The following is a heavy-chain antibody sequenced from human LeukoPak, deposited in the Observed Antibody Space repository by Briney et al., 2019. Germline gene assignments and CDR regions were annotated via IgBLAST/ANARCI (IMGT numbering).Heavy chain of an antibody. CDR3: ASRGDGYHIGAFDI. V-gene: IGHV3-23*01. CDR2: ISGSGGST. Sequence: QAGGSLRLSCAASGFTFSSYAMSWVRQAPGKGLEWVLDISGSGGSTDYADSVKGRFTISRDTSKNTLYLQMNSLRAEDTALYYCASRGDGYHIGAFDIWGQGTMVTVSS. CDR1: GFTFSSYA. D-gene: IGHD5-24*01. J-gene: IGHJ3*02.